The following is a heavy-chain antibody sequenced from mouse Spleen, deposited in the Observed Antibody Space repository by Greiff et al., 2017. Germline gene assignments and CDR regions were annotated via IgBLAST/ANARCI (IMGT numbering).Heavy chain of an antibody. D-gene: IGHD2-4*01. CDR2: IWSDGST. CDR1: GFSLTSYG. CDR3: ARQGIYYDYDEGQAMDY. J-gene: IGHJ4*01. V-gene: IGHV2-6-1*01. Sequence: QVQLQQSGPGLVAPSQSLSITCTVSGFSLTSYGVHWVRQPPGKGLEWLVVIWSDGSTTYNSALKSRLSISKDNSKSQVFLKMNSLQTDDTAMYYCARQGIYYDYDEGQAMDYWGQGTSVTVSS.